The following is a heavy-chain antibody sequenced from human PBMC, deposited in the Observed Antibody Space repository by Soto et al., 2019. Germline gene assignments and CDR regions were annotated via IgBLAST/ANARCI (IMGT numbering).Heavy chain of an antibody. V-gene: IGHV4-31*03. D-gene: IGHD3-10*01. CDR1: GGSIRSGSYY. CDR3: ARHLWFADLLGWYFDL. J-gene: IGHJ2*01. Sequence: QVQLQEWGPGLVKPSQTLSLTCTVSGGSIRSGSYYWSRIRQNPGKGPEWIGYIYYSGCTPYNPSFKSRVITSIDTSKNPSSLNLSSVTPADTAVYYCARHLWFADLLGWYFDLWGRGTLVTVSS. CDR2: IYYSGCT.